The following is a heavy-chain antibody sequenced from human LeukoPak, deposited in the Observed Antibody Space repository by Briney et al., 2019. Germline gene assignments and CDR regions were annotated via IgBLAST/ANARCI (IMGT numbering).Heavy chain of an antibody. V-gene: IGHV3-30*18. Sequence: GGSLRLSCAASEFTFSSYGMHWVRQAPGKGLEWVAVISYDGSNKYYADSVKGRFTISRDNSKNTLYLQMNSLRAEDTAVYYCAKALGELSFIVDYWGQGTLVTVSS. CDR2: ISYDGSNK. J-gene: IGHJ4*02. CDR3: AKALGELSFIVDY. CDR1: EFTFSSYG. D-gene: IGHD3-16*02.